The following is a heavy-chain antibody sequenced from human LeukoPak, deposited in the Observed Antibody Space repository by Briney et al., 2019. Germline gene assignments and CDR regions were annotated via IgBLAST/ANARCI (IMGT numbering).Heavy chain of an antibody. J-gene: IGHJ4*02. V-gene: IGHV5-51*01. CDR2: IYPGDSDT. D-gene: IGHD3-22*01. Sequence: GESLKISCKGSGYSFTGYWIGWVRQMPGKGLQWMGIIYPGDSDTRYSPSFQGQVTISADKSISTAYLQWSSLKASDTAMYYCARRRGWDYDSSCYGFDYWGQGTPVTVSS. CDR1: GYSFTGYW. CDR3: ARRRGWDYDSSCYGFDY.